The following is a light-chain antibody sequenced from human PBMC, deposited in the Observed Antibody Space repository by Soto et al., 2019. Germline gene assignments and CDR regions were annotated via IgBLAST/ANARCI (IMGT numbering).Light chain of an antibody. CDR3: RSYTSSSTLGV. CDR1: SSDVGGDYY. CDR2: EDS. J-gene: IGLJ1*01. Sequence: QSALTQPASVSGSPGQSVTISCTGTSSDVGGDYYVTWYQQHPGTAPKLMIYEDSNRPSGVPDRFSGSKSGTSASLTISGLQAEDEADYYCRSYTSSSTLGVFGAGTKLTVL. V-gene: IGLV2-14*01.